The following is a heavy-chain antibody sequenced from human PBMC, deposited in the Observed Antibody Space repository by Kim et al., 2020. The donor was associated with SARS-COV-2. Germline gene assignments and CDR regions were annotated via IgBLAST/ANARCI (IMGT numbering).Heavy chain of an antibody. CDR1: GYSISSGYY. D-gene: IGHD1-26*01. CDR2: IYHSGST. J-gene: IGHJ4*02. Sequence: SETLSLTCTVSGYSISSGYYWGWIRQPPGKGLEWIGSIYHSGSTYYNPSLKSRVTISVDTSKNQFSLKLSSVTAADTAVYYCARDPGATPFDYWGQGTLVTVSS. CDR3: ARDPGATPFDY. V-gene: IGHV4-38-2*02.